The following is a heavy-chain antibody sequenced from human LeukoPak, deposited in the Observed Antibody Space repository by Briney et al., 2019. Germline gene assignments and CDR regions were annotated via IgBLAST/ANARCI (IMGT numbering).Heavy chain of an antibody. CDR2: IKRDGSET. D-gene: IGHD2-15*01. J-gene: IGHJ4*02. CDR3: ARDQLYCSGGICYFDY. Sequence: PGGSLRLSCAPSGFTFSNHWMSWVRQAPGKGLEWVANIKRDGSETHYVDSVKGRFTISRDNAKNTLYLQMNSLRAEDTAVYYCARDQLYCSGGICYFDYWGQGTLVTVSS. CDR1: GFTFSNHW. V-gene: IGHV3-7*01.